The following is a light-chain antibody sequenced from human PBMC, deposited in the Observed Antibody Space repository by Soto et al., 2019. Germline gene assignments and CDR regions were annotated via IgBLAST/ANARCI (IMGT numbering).Light chain of an antibody. J-gene: IGKJ1*01. Sequence: EIVMTQSPAPLSLSPGKRATLSCRASQSVTNNYLAWYQQRPGLAPRLLIYGASTRTAGIPDRFTGSGSGTDFTLTISRLDPEYFAVYYCQQYGTSRTLGQGTKVDIK. CDR2: GAS. CDR1: QSVTNNY. CDR3: QQYGTSRT. V-gene: IGKV3-20*01.